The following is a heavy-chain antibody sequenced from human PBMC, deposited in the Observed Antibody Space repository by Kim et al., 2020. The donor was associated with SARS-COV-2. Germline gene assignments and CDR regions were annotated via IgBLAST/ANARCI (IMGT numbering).Heavy chain of an antibody. Sequence: GGSLRLSCVASGFNFNFDNYAMAWVRQAPGKGLEWISAISGSGGSTYHADSVKGRFTISRDNSKNTLYVQMNSLRVEDTAIYYCALGAVGDMNNYYGVDVWGQGTSVTVSS. J-gene: IGHJ6*02. D-gene: IGHD4-17*01. CDR2: ISGSGGST. CDR3: ALGAVGDMNNYYGVDV. V-gene: IGHV3-23*01. CDR1: GFNFNFDNYA.